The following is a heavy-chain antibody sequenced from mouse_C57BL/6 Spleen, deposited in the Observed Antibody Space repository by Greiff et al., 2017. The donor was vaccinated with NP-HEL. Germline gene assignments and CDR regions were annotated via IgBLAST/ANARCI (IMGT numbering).Heavy chain of an antibody. J-gene: IGHJ2*01. CDR2: IYPGDGDT. D-gene: IGHD1-1*01. V-gene: IGHV1-82*01. CDR3: ARGGDYYGSSDY. CDR1: GYAFSSSW. Sequence: QVQLQQSGPELVKPGASVKISCKASGYAFSSSWMNWVKQRPGKGLEWIGRIYPGDGDTNYNGKFKGKATLTADKSSSPAYMQLSSLTSEDSAVYFGARGGDYYGSSDYWGQGTTLTVSS.